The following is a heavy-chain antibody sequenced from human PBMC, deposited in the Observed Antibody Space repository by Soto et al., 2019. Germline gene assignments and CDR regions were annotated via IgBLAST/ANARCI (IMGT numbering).Heavy chain of an antibody. CDR3: ARGGLGYCATTSCYGFDH. J-gene: IGHJ4*02. Sequence: SETLSLTCTVSGGSISSGNYYWDWIRQPPGEGLEWIGSRYYSGSIYYNPSLKSRVTISVDTAKNQFSLKLSSVTAADTAVYYCARGGLGYCATTSCYGFDHWGQGTLVTVSS. D-gene: IGHD2-2*01. CDR1: GGSISSGNYY. CDR2: RYYSGSI. V-gene: IGHV4-39*01.